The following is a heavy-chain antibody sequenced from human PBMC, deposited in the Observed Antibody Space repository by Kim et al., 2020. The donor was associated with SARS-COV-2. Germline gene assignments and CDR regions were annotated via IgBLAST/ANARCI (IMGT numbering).Heavy chain of an antibody. Sequence: YYADSVKSRFTISTDNSKNTLYLQMSSLRAEDTAVYYCVKDPAAVYGMDVWGQGTTVTVSS. J-gene: IGHJ6*02. D-gene: IGHD6-13*01. V-gene: IGHV3-64D*09. CDR3: VKDPAAVYGMDV.